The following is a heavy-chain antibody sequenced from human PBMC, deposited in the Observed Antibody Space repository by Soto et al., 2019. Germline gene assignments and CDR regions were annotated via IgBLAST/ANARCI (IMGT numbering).Heavy chain of an antibody. V-gene: IGHV4-30-2*01. CDR2: IYHSGST. CDR1: GGSISSGGYS. D-gene: IGHD1-1*01. J-gene: IGHJ5*02. CDR3: ARDQLEGNWFDP. Sequence: QLQLQESGSGLVRPSQTLSLTCAVSGGSISSGGYSWNWIGQPPGKGLEWIGYIYHSGSTHYNPSLTNRVTISVDKSKNQFSLKLSSVTAADTAVYYCARDQLEGNWFDPWGQGTLVTVSS.